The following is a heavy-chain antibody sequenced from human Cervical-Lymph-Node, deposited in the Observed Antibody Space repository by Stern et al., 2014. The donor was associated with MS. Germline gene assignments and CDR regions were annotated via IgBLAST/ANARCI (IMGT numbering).Heavy chain of an antibody. CDR1: GGTFSSYA. V-gene: IGHV1-69*01. CDR2: IIPVLGTT. CDR3: ARDRGYCSGRSCYAIDWFDP. D-gene: IGHD2-15*01. Sequence: VQLVESGAEVKKPGSSVKVSCKASGGTFSSYAFSWVRQAPGQGLEWMGGIIPVLGTTTCAQKFQGRVTITADESTSTVYMELRSLRSEDTAVYYCARDRGYCSGRSCYAIDWFDPWGQGALVTVSS. J-gene: IGHJ5*02.